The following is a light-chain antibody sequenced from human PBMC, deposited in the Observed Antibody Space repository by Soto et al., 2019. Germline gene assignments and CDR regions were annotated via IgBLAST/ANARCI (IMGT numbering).Light chain of an antibody. Sequence: DIPMTQSPSSLSASVGDRVTITCQASRDISNYLNWYQQKPGKAPKLLIYDASNLETGVPSRFSGSGSGTDFTFTISSLQPEDIATYYCQHGTFGQGTKLEIK. V-gene: IGKV1-33*01. CDR1: RDISNY. CDR3: QHGT. J-gene: IGKJ2*02. CDR2: DAS.